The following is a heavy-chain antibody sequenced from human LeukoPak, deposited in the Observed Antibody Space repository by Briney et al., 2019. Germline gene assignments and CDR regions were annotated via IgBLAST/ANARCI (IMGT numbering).Heavy chain of an antibody. Sequence: GGSLRLSCAASGFTLSSYAMSWVRQAPGKGLEWVSAISGSGGSTYYADSVKGRFTISRDNSKNTLYLQMNSLRAEDTAVYYCAKEGGYGVGAYYMDVWGKGTTVTVSS. CDR3: AKEGGYGVGAYYMDV. V-gene: IGHV3-23*01. D-gene: IGHD4-17*01. J-gene: IGHJ6*03. CDR2: ISGSGGST. CDR1: GFTLSSYA.